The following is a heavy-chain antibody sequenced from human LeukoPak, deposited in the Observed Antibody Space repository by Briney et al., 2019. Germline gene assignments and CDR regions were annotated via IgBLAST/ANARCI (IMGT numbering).Heavy chain of an antibody. V-gene: IGHV4-39*07. CDR1: GGSISSSSYY. CDR3: ARGGPTVTTRWAFDY. J-gene: IGHJ4*02. Sequence: PSETLSLTCTVSGGSISSSSYYWGWIRQPPGKGLEWIGSIFYSGSTYYNPSLKSRVTISVDTSKNQFSLKLSSVTAADTAVYYCARGGPTVTTRWAFDYWGQGTLVTVSS. D-gene: IGHD4-17*01. CDR2: IFYSGST.